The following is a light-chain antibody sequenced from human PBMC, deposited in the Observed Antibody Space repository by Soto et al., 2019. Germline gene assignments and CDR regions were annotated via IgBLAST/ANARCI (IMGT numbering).Light chain of an antibody. V-gene: IGKV3-20*01. J-gene: IGKJ4*01. CDR1: QSVDSST. CDR2: GAS. CDR3: QHFDDSLT. Sequence: EVVLTQSLGTLSLSPGERATLSCRASQSVDSSTLAWYQQKPGQAPRLLISGASKRATGTPDRFSGSGSGTDFTLTNSRLEPEDFAVYYCQHFDDSLTFGGGTKVEIK.